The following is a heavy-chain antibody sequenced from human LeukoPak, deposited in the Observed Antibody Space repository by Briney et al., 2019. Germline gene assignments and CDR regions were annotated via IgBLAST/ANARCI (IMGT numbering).Heavy chain of an antibody. J-gene: IGHJ4*02. CDR3: AKGSAASRPYYFDY. CDR2: VTDSGAST. CDR1: GFIFSRDV. D-gene: IGHD6-25*01. V-gene: IGHV3-23*01. Sequence: PGGSLRLSCGASGFIFSRDVMRWVRQAPGKGLEWVSAVTDSGASTYYADSVKGRFTISRDNSKNTLYLQMNSLGVEDTAVYYCAKGSAASRPYYFDYWGQGTLVTVSS.